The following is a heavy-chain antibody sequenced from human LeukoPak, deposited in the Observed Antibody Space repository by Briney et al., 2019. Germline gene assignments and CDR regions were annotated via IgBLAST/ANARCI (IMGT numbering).Heavy chain of an antibody. Sequence: ASVKVSCKASGYTFTSYDINWVRQATGQGLEWMGWMNPNSGNTGYAQKFQGRVTITRNTSISTAYMELRSLRSDDTAVYYCAREPPGQLVLFDYWGQGTLVTVSS. J-gene: IGHJ4*02. CDR3: AREPPGQLVLFDY. D-gene: IGHD6-13*01. CDR1: GYTFTSYD. V-gene: IGHV1-8*03. CDR2: MNPNSGNT.